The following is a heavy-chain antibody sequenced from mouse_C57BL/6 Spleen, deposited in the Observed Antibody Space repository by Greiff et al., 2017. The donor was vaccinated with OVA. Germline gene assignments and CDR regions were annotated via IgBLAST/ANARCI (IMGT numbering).Heavy chain of an antibody. CDR1: GYTFTEYT. Sequence: VKLMESGAELVKPGASVKLSCKASGYTFTEYTIHWVKQRSGQGLEWIGWFYPGSGSIKYNEKFKDKATLTADKSSSTVYMELSRLTSEDSAVYFCARHEEYYDYDGYFDVWGTGTTVTVSS. CDR2: FYPGSGSI. J-gene: IGHJ1*03. V-gene: IGHV1-62-2*01. D-gene: IGHD2-4*01. CDR3: ARHEEYYDYDGYFDV.